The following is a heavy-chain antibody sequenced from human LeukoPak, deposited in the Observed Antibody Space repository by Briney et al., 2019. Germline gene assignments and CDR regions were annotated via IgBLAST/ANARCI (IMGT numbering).Heavy chain of an antibody. V-gene: IGHV3-7*01. CDR2: IKQDGSEK. CDR3: TGAPEERPIAY. Sequence: PGGSLRLSCAASGFTFTNYWMNWVRQAPGKGLEWVAHIKQDGSEKYYVDSVNGRFTISRDNAKNSLYMQMYSLRAEGTALYLCTGAPEERPIAYWSEGTLVTVSS. J-gene: IGHJ4*02. D-gene: IGHD5-24*01. CDR1: GFTFTNYW.